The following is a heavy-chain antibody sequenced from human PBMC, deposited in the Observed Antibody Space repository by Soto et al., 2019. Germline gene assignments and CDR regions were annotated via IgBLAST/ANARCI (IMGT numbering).Heavy chain of an antibody. CDR2: INSDGSRT. Sequence: GGSLRLSCTASGFNFSRFWAHWVRQVPGRGLVWVSHINSDGSRTSYADSVKGRFTISRDNAKNTLYLQMNSLRAEDTAVYYCARDLSSCSSARCYSFYYGVDVWGQGTTVTVSS. V-gene: IGHV3-74*01. J-gene: IGHJ6*02. CDR1: GFNFSRFW. CDR3: ARDLSSCSSARCYSFYYGVDV. D-gene: IGHD2-2*01.